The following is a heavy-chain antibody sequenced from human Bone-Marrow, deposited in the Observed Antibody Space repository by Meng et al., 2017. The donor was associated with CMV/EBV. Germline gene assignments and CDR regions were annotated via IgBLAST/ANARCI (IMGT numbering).Heavy chain of an antibody. CDR1: GFTFSKCG. D-gene: IGHD3-10*01. Sequence: GESLKISCTASGFTFSKCGMHWVRQAPGKGLEWVAVIWYDGSEEYYADNVKGRFTISRDNYRYMLYLQMNNLRAEDTAVYYCAKEPYSGGFDSWGQATLVTVSS. V-gene: IGHV3-33*03. CDR3: AKEPYSGGFDS. J-gene: IGHJ4*02. CDR2: IWYDGSEE.